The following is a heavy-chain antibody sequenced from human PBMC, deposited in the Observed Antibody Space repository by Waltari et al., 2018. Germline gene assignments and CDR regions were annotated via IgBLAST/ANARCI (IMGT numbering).Heavy chain of an antibody. CDR1: GGSFSGYY. D-gene: IGHD7-27*01. J-gene: IGHJ5*02. V-gene: IGHV4-34*01. Sequence: QVQLQQWGAGLLKPSETLSLTCAVYGGSFSGYYWSWIRQPPGKGLEWIGEINHIGSTNYNPSLKSRVTISVDTSKNQFSLKLSSVTAADTAVYYCARARKLLTGDPSTYNWFDPWGQGTLVTVSS. CDR3: ARARKLLTGDPSTYNWFDP. CDR2: INHIGST.